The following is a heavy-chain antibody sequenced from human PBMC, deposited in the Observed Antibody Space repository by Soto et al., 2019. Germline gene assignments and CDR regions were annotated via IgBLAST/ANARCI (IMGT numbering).Heavy chain of an antibody. D-gene: IGHD4-17*01. Sequence: GRTLRLSFAASGFTFSSYSMNLFLQAPGKGRQCFSSISSSRSYIYYADPVKGRFTISRDNAKNSLYLQMNSLRAEDTAVYYCARDKDTSEYGDYYYYGMDVWGQGTTVTVSS. CDR2: ISSSRSYI. CDR1: GFTFSSYS. V-gene: IGHV3-21*01. CDR3: ARDKDTSEYGDYYYYGMDV. J-gene: IGHJ6*02.